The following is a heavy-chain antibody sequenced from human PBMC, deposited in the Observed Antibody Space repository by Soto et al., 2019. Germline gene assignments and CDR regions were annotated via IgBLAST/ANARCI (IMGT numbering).Heavy chain of an antibody. D-gene: IGHD4-17*01. J-gene: IGHJ6*02. CDR3: AIPRKNYGDSYYYYYYGMDV. CDR1: GGTFSSYD. V-gene: IGHV1-8*02. Sequence: GASVKVSCKASGGTFSSYDINWVRQATGQGLEWMGWMNPNSGNTGHAQKFQGRVTMTRNTSISTAYMELSSLRSEDTAVYYCAIPRKNYGDSYYYYYYGMDVWGQGTTVTVSS. CDR2: MNPNSGNT.